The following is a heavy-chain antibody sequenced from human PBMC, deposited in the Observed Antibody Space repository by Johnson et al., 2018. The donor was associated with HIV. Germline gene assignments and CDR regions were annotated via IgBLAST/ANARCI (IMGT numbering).Heavy chain of an antibody. J-gene: IGHJ3*02. CDR1: GFTVSSNY. V-gene: IGHV3-66*01. CDR2: IYSGGST. CDR3: AREMGGELESFDI. Sequence: VQLVESGGGLVQPGGSLRLSCAASGFTVSSNYMSWVRQAPGKGLEWVSVIYSGGSTYYADSVKGRFTISRDNSKHSLYLEMNSLRAEDTAVYYCAREMGGELESFDIWSQGTMVTVSS. D-gene: IGHD1-26*01.